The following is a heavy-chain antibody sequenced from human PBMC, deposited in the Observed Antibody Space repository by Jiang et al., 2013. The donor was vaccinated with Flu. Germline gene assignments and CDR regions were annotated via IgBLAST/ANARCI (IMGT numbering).Heavy chain of an antibody. Sequence: SSYAMSWVRQAPGRGLEWVSAISGSGGSTYYADSVKGRFTISRDNSKNTLYLQMNSLRAEDTAVYYCATMEYSSSSGGKNYYYYYYMDVWGKGTTVTVSS. CDR1: SSYA. J-gene: IGHJ6*03. V-gene: IGHV3-23*01. D-gene: IGHD6-6*01. CDR3: ATMEYSSSSGGKNYYYYYYMDV. CDR2: ISGSGGST.